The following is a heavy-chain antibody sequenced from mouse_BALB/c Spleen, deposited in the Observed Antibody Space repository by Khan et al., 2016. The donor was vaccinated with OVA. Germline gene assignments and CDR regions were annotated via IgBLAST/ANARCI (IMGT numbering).Heavy chain of an antibody. V-gene: IGHV5-12-2*01. J-gene: IGHJ4*01. Sequence: EVELVESGGGLVQPGGSLKLSCAASGFTFSSNTMSWVRQTPEKRLEWVAYITNGGGNTYYPDTVKGRFTISRANAKNTLYLQMSSLKSEDTAMNYGARIPTFITTALDYWGQGTSVTGSS. CDR1: GFTFSSNT. CDR3: ARIPTFITTALDY. D-gene: IGHD1-2*01. CDR2: ITNGGGNT.